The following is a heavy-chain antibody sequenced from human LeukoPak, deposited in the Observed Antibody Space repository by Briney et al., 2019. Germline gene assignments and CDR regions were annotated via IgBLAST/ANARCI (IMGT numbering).Heavy chain of an antibody. V-gene: IGHV3-48*03. CDR1: GFTFSSYE. CDR2: ISSSGSTI. J-gene: IGHJ4*02. CDR3: ARLQWFGGYYFDY. Sequence: GGSLRLSCAASGFTFSSYEMNWVRQAPGRGLEWVSYISSSGSTIYYADSVKGRFTISRDNAKNSLYLQMNSLRAEDTAVYYCARLQWFGGYYFDYWGQGTLVTVSS. D-gene: IGHD3-10*01.